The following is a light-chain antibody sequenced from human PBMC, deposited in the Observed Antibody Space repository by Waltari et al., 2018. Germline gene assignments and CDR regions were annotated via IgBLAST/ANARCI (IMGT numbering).Light chain of an antibody. V-gene: IGLV3-19*01. J-gene: IGLJ1*01. CDR1: SLRSHY. CDR2: GQN. CDR3: SCRDNSGFRHV. Sequence: SSDLTQDPAVSVALGQTVRITCQGDSLRSHYATWYQQKPGQAPVLVIFGQNKRPSGIPDRFSGSSSRNTASLTITGAQAEDEADYYCSCRDNSGFRHVFGTGTKVTV.